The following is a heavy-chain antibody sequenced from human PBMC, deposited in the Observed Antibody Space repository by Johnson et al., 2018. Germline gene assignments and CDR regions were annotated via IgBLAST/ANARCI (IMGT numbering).Heavy chain of an antibody. V-gene: IGHV1-3*01. CDR2: INAVDGDT. CDR1: GYTFTNYA. J-gene: IGHJ5*02. CDR3: TRPAGMGYCSGGRCYPEMHNWFDP. D-gene: IGHD2-15*01. Sequence: QVQLVQSGAEVKKPGASVKVSCKTSGYTFTNYAMYWVRQAPGQRLAWVGWINAVDGDTKYSQKFQGRVTITMDTSASTVYMQMSSLRSEDTAVYYGTRPAGMGYCSGGRCYPEMHNWFDPWGQGTLVTVST.